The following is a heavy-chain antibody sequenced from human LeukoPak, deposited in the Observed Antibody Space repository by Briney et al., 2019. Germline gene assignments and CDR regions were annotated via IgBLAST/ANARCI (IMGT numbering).Heavy chain of an antibody. CDR2: ISSSSSYT. Sequence: PGGSLRLSCAASGFTFSDYYMSWIRQAPGKGLEWVSYISSSSSYTNYADFVKGRFTISRDNAKNSLYLQMNSLRAEDTAVYYCARGMTAMVLFDIWGQGTMVTVSS. CDR1: GFTFSDYY. CDR3: ARGMTAMVLFDI. D-gene: IGHD5-18*01. V-gene: IGHV3-11*06. J-gene: IGHJ3*02.